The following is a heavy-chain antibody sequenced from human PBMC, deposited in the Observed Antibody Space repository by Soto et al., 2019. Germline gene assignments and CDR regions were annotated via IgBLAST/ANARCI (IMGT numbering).Heavy chain of an antibody. V-gene: IGHV2-70*11. Sequence: GSGPTLVNPTQTLTLTCTFSGFSLSTSGMCVSWIRQPPGKALEWLARIDWDDDKYYSTSLKTRLTISKDTSKNQVVLTMTNMDPVDTATYYCARTTFGGYCTNGVCSNVFDYWGQGTLVT. CDR2: IDWDDDK. J-gene: IGHJ4*02. D-gene: IGHD2-8*01. CDR1: GFSLSTSGMC. CDR3: ARTTFGGYCTNGVCSNVFDY.